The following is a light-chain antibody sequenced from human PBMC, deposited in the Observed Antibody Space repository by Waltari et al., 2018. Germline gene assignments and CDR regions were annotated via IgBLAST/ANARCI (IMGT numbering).Light chain of an antibody. V-gene: IGKV3-20*01. CDR3: QQYSSSPLT. CDR2: GGA. J-gene: IGKJ2*01. CDR1: QIIVDID. Sequence: EIVFTQSPGTLSLSPGETATLSCRASQIIVDIDLAWYQQKPGQAPRLLFYGGASRAPGVPDRFRSSGSGTDFTLTISGLEPEDFAVYYCQQYSSSPLTFGQGTKVEI.